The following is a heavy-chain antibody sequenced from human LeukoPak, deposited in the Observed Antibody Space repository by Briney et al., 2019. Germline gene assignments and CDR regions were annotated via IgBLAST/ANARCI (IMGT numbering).Heavy chain of an antibody. V-gene: IGHV3-33*01. Sequence: GGSLRLSCAASGFTFSSHGMHWVRQAPGKGMEWVAVIWYDGSKKYHADSVKGRFTISRENSKNTLYLQMNSLRAEDTAVYYCARDLLGYSYDAYYFDFWGQGTLVTVSS. CDR2: IWYDGSKK. D-gene: IGHD5-18*01. CDR1: GFTFSSHG. J-gene: IGHJ4*02. CDR3: ARDLLGYSYDAYYFDF.